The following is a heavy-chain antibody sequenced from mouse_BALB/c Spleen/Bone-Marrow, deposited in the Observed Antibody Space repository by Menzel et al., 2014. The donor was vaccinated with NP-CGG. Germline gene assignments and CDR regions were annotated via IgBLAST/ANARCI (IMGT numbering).Heavy chain of an antibody. CDR2: IYPGSGST. D-gene: IGHD2-2*01. CDR3: TRCYYGYDGVSWFAY. Sequence: LQQSGSELVRPGASVKLSCKASGYTFTSYWMHWVKQRHGQGLEWIGNIYPGSGSTNYDEKFKSKGTLTVDTSSSTAYMHLGSLTSEDSAVYYCTRCYYGYDGVSWFAYWGQGTLVTVSA. J-gene: IGHJ3*01. V-gene: IGHV1S22*01. CDR1: GYTFTSYW.